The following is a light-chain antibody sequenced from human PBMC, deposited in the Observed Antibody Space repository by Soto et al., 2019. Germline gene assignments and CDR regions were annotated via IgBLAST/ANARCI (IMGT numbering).Light chain of an antibody. J-gene: IGLJ2*01. CDR2: DVN. Sequence: SVLTQPASVSGSPGQSITISCAGTSSDVGGYNYVSWYQQHPGKVPRLIISDVNKRPSGVSDRFSGSKSGNTASLTISGLQAEDEADYYCASFTRSVTVVFGGGTQLTVL. CDR3: ASFTRSVTVV. V-gene: IGLV2-14*03. CDR1: SSDVGGYNY.